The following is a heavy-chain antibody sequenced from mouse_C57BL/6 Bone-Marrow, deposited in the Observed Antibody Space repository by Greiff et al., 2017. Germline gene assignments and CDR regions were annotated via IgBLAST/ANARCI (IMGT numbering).Heavy chain of an antibody. CDR3: ARKLRAY. CDR1: GYTFTSYG. V-gene: IGHV1-81*01. CDR2: IYPRSGNT. J-gene: IGHJ3*01. Sequence: QVQLKQSGAELARPGASVKLSCKASGYTFTSYGISWVKQRTGQGLEWIGEIYPRSGNTYYNEKFKGKATLTADKSSSTAYMELRSLTSEDSSVYFCARKLRAYWGQGTPVTVSA.